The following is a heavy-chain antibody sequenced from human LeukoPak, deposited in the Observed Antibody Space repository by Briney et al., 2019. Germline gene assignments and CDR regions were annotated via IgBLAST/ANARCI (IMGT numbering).Heavy chain of an antibody. V-gene: IGHV4-34*01. J-gene: IGHJ4*02. CDR2: INHSGST. CDR1: GGSFSGYY. D-gene: IGHD6-6*01. CDR3: ARGDEYSSSSFDY. Sequence: KPSETLSLTCAVYGGSFSGYYWNWIRQPPGKGLEWIGEINHSGSTNYNPSLKSRVTISVDTSKNQFSLKLSSVTAADTAVYYCARGDEYSSSSFDYWGQGTLVTVSS.